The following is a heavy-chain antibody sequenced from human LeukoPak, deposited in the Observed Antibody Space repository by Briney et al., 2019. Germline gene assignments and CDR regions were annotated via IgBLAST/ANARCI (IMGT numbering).Heavy chain of an antibody. D-gene: IGHD2-21*01. CDR1: GYTFTSYG. J-gene: IGHJ6*03. V-gene: IGHV1-18*01. CDR3: AIPCDVDYYYMDV. Sequence: ASVKVSCKASGYTFTSYGISWVRQAPGQGLEWMGWISAYNGNTNYAQKLQGRVTMTTDTSASTAYMVLRSLRSDDTAVYYCAIPCDVDYYYMDVWGKGTTVTVSS. CDR2: ISAYNGNT.